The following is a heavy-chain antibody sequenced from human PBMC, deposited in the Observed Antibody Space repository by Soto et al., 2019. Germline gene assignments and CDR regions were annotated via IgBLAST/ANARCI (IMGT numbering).Heavy chain of an antibody. Sequence: GGSLRLSCVASGFTFSNYAMSWVRQAPGKGLEWVSSISTSGTSRFHADSVKGRFSISRDNTKNTLYLEMNSLRAEDTAVYYCAKNSGFFDILTCFDYWGQGTLVTVSS. J-gene: IGHJ4*02. D-gene: IGHD3-9*01. V-gene: IGHV3-23*01. CDR3: AKNSGFFDILTCFDY. CDR2: ISTSGTSR. CDR1: GFTFSNYA.